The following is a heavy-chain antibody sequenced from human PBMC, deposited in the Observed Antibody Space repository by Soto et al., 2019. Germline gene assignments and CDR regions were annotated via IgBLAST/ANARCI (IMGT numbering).Heavy chain of an antibody. V-gene: IGHV2-5*02. CDR2: IYWDDDK. Sequence: QITLKESGPTLVKPTETLTLTCTFSGFSLSARGEGVGWIRQPPGKALEWLAIIYWDDDKRYSPSLRTTFTITKDTSKNQVVLTMTNMDPVYTATYFCAHRPFNSAWHDAYDIWGPGTMVTVSS. CDR3: AHRPFNSAWHDAYDI. J-gene: IGHJ3*02. D-gene: IGHD5-18*01. CDR1: GFSLSARGEG.